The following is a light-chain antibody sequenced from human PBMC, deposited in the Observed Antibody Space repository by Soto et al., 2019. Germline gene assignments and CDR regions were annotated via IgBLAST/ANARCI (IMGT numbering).Light chain of an antibody. CDR3: CSYAGSLSYV. CDR2: DVS. CDR1: SSDVGGYNY. J-gene: IGLJ1*01. V-gene: IGLV2-11*01. Sequence: QSVLTQPRSVSGSPGQSVTISCTGTSSDVGGYNYVSWYQQHPGKAPKLMIYDVSKRPSGVPDRFSDSKSGNTASLTISGLQAEDEADYYCCSYAGSLSYVFGTGTKVTVL.